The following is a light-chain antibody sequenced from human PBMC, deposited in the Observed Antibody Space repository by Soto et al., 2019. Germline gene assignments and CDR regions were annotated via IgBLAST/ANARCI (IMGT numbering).Light chain of an antibody. V-gene: IGKV1-39*01. Sequence: DIQMTQSPSSLSASVGDRVTITCRASQSISSYLNWYQQKPGKAPKLLIYAASSLQSGVPSRFSGSGSGTDFTLTISSLRPEDFATYYCQQSYSTPMYTFGQGTKVDIK. CDR1: QSISSY. CDR3: QQSYSTPMYT. J-gene: IGKJ2*01. CDR2: AAS.